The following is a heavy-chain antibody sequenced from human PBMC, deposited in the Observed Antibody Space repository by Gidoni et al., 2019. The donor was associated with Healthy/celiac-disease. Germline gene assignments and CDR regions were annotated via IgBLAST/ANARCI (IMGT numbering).Heavy chain of an antibody. Sequence: QVQLVQSGADLKKPGSSVKVSCKASGGTFSSYAISWVRRAPGQGLEWMGGIIPIFGTANYAQKVQGRVTITADESTSTAYMELSSLRSEDTAVYYCAMARDDYGDYGEIITVFSGAFDIWGQGTMVTVSS. CDR2: IIPIFGTA. V-gene: IGHV1-69*01. CDR1: GGTFSSYA. CDR3: AMARDDYGDYGEIITVFSGAFDI. D-gene: IGHD4-17*01. J-gene: IGHJ3*02.